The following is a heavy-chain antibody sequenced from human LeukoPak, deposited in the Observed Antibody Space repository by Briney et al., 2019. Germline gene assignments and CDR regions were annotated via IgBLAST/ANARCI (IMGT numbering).Heavy chain of an antibody. CDR1: GYTFTSYD. Sequence: ASVKVSCKASGYTFTSYDINWVRQATGQGIEWMGWMNPNSGNTGYAQKFQGRVTMTRNTSISTAYMELSSLRSEDTAVYYCARGGRWLRLLSLGYWGQGTLVTVSS. D-gene: IGHD5-12*01. CDR2: MNPNSGNT. CDR3: ARGGRWLRLLSLGY. J-gene: IGHJ4*02. V-gene: IGHV1-8*01.